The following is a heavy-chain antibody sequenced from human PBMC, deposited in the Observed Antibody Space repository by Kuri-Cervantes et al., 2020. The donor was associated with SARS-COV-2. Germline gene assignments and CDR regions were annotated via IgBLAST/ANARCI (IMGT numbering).Heavy chain of an antibody. CDR1: GFTFINHA. J-gene: IGHJ6*02. D-gene: IGHD2-21*01. V-gene: IGHV3-30*04. CDR3: ARVLVRAFYYFYAVDA. CDR2: ISDDGRKK. Sequence: GRSLRLSCAVSGFTFINHAMYGVRQAPGKGRVWVAVISDDGRKKYYRDSVKGRFTISRDTSKNTVYLQMNSLTPDDTGVYFCARVLVRAFYYFYAVDAWGQGTTVTVSS.